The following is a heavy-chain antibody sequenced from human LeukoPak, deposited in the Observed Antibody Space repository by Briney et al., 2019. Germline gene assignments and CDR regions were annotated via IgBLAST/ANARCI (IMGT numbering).Heavy chain of an antibody. V-gene: IGHV4-34*01. CDR3: ARDELSDYVWGSYRVSNWFDP. CDR1: GGSFSGYY. Sequence: SETLSLTCAVYGGSFSGYYWSWIRQPPGKGLEWIGEINLSGSTNYNPSLKSRVTMSVDTSKNQFSLKLSSVTAADTAVYYCARDELSDYVWGSYRVSNWFDPWGQGTLVTVSS. CDR2: INLSGST. D-gene: IGHD3-16*02. J-gene: IGHJ5*02.